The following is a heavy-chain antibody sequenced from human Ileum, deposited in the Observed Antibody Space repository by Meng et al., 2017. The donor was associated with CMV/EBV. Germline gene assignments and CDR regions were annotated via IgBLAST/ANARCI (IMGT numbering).Heavy chain of an antibody. J-gene: IGHJ6*02. CDR1: GFTFSSYA. V-gene: IGHV3-30-3*01. D-gene: IGHD3-3*01. CDR3: ARDTQFTIFGVVTYYYYGMDV. CDR2: ISYDGSNK. Sequence: GESLKISCAASGFTFSSYAMHWVRQVPGKGLEWVAVISYDGSNKYYADSVKGRFTISRDNSKNTLYLQMNSLRAEDTAVYYCARDTQFTIFGVVTYYYYGMDVWGQGTTVTVSS.